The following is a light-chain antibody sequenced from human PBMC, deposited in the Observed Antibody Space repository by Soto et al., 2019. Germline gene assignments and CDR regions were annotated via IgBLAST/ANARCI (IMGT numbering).Light chain of an antibody. CDR2: ATS. CDR3: QLRSDWPPYT. Sequence: EIVLTQSPATLSLSPGERATLSCRASQSVNSYLAWYQQIPGQAPRLLIYATSNRAAGIPARFSGSGSGTDFTLTISSLEPEDFAVYYCQLRSDWPPYTFGQGTKLEIK. CDR1: QSVNSY. J-gene: IGKJ2*01. V-gene: IGKV3-11*01.